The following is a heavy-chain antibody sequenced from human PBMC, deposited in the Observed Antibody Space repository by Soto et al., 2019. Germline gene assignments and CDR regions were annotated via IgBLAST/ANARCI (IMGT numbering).Heavy chain of an antibody. D-gene: IGHD6-19*01. CDR3: ARDREQWQPTDY. CDR1: GGSISSYY. J-gene: IGHJ4*02. Sequence: SETLSLTCTVSGGSISSYYWSWIRQPPGKGLEWIGYIYYSGSTNYNPSLKSRVTISVDTSKNQFSLKLSSVTAADTAVYYCARDREQWQPTDYWGQGTLVTVSS. CDR2: IYYSGST. V-gene: IGHV4-59*01.